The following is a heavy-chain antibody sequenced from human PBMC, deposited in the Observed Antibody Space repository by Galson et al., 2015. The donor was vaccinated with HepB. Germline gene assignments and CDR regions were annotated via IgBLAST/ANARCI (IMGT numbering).Heavy chain of an antibody. CDR2: INPSGAST. CDR3: AKDLGVVVAADKAIYYGMLS. D-gene: IGHD2-15*01. CDR1: GYTFTSYY. Sequence: SVKVSCKASGYTFTSYYMHWARQAPGQGLEWMGIINPSGASTRYAQKFQGRVTMTRDTSTSTVYMALSSLRTEDTAVYYCAKDLGVVVAADKAIYYGMLSWVQWTTVTVSS. J-gene: IGHJ6*02. V-gene: IGHV1-46*01.